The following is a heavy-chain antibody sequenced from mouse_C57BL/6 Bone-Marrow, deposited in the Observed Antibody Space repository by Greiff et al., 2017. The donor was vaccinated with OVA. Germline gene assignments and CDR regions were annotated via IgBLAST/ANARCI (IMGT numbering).Heavy chain of an antibody. D-gene: IGHD1-1*01. V-gene: IGHV14-4*01. Sequence: EVQLQESGAELVRPGASVKLSCTASGFNIKDDYMHWVKQRPEQGLEWIGWIDPENGDTEYASKFQGKATITADTSSNTAYLQLSSLTSEDTAVYYGTRVAPFAYWGQGTLVTVSA. CDR3: TRVAPFAY. CDR1: GFNIKDDY. J-gene: IGHJ3*01. CDR2: IDPENGDT.